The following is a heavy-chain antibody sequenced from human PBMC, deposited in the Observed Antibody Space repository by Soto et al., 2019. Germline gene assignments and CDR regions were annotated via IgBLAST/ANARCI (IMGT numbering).Heavy chain of an antibody. Sequence: QLVESGGGLIQPGGSLRLSCAASGFTFSSYSMSWVRKPPGKGLEWLSYIDTSGTAMYYADSVEGRFAISRNNAKSSLYLQVNIQRDEETAVYYCARDKLTLDPWEAVDIGGQGTMVTVSP. J-gene: IGHJ3*02. D-gene: IGHD1-26*01. CDR3: ARDKLTLDPWEAVDI. CDR2: IDTSGTAM. V-gene: IGHV3-48*02. CDR1: GFTFSSYS.